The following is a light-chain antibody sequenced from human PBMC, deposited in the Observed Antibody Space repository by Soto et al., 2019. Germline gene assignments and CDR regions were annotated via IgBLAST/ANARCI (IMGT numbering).Light chain of an antibody. CDR1: QSISSW. CDR2: DAS. Sequence: DLQMTQSPSTLSASVGDRVTITCRASQSISSWLAWYQQKPGKAPKLLIYDASSLESGVPSRFSGSGSGTEFTLTISSLQPDDFATYYCQQYNSYSLTFSQGTKV. V-gene: IGKV1-5*01. CDR3: QQYNSYSLT. J-gene: IGKJ1*01.